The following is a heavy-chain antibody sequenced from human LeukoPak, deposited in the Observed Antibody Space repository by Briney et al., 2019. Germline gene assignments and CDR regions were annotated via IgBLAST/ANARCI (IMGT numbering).Heavy chain of an antibody. Sequence: DSVKGRFTISRDNSKNTLYLQMNSLRGEDTAVYYCASPGSGWHLWGQGTLVTVSS. CDR3: ASPGSGWHL. J-gene: IGHJ5*02. D-gene: IGHD6-19*01. V-gene: IGHV3-30*01.